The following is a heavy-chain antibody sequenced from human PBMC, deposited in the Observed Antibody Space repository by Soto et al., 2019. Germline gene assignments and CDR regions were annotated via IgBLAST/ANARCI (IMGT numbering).Heavy chain of an antibody. CDR1: GFAFSSYA. Sequence: EVQLLESGGGLVQPGGSLRLSCAASGFAFSSYAMSWVRQAPGKGLGWVSGIGGSGYSTHYADSVRGRFIISRDNSKNMMYLQMNSLRVEDTAIYYCARAEDDYGDQDHFDFWGQGTLVTVSS. V-gene: IGHV3-23*01. J-gene: IGHJ4*02. CDR2: IGGSGYST. CDR3: ARAEDDYGDQDHFDF. D-gene: IGHD4-17*01.